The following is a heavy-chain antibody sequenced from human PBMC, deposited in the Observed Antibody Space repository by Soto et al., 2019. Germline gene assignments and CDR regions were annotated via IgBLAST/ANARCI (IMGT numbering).Heavy chain of an antibody. CDR3: ARDQRRIAARPFYYYGMDV. D-gene: IGHD6-6*01. CDR1: GGTFSSYA. CDR2: IIPIFGTA. J-gene: IGHJ6*02. Sequence: SVKVSCKASGGTFSSYAISWVRQAPGQGLEWMGGIIPIFGTANYAQKFQGRVTITADKSTSTAYMELSSLRSEDTAVYYCARDQRRIAARPFYYYGMDVWGQGTAVTVSS. V-gene: IGHV1-69*06.